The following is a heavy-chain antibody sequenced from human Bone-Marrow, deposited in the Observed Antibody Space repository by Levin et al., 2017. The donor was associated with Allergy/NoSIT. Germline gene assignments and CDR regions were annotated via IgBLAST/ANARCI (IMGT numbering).Heavy chain of an antibody. J-gene: IGHJ4*02. V-gene: IGHV4-39*01. Sequence: SETLSLTCTVSGGSISSSSYYWGWIRQPPGKGLEWIGSIYYSGSTYYNPSLKSRVTISVDTSKNQFSLKLSSVTAADMAVYYCARSLGGYCSGGSCNSDLGYWGQGTLVTVSS. D-gene: IGHD2-15*01. CDR3: ARSLGGYCSGGSCNSDLGY. CDR1: GGSISSSSYY. CDR2: IYYSGST.